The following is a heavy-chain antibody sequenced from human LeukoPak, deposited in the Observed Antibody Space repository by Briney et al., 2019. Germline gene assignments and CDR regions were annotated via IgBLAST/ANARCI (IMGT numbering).Heavy chain of an antibody. Sequence: ESGPTLVKPTQALTLTCTFSGFSLSTSGVGVGWIRQPPGKALEWLALIYWDDDKRYSPSLKSRLTITKDTSKNQVVLTMTNMDPVDTATYYCARLRPADAFDIWGQGTMVTVSS. CDR2: IYWDDDK. CDR1: GFSLSTSGVG. V-gene: IGHV2-5*02. CDR3: ARLRPADAFDI. J-gene: IGHJ3*02.